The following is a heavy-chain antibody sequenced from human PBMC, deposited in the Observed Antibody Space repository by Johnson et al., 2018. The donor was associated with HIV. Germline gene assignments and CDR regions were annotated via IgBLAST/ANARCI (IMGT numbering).Heavy chain of an antibody. D-gene: IGHD4-11*01. CDR1: GFTFDDYA. CDR2: INWNSGSI. CDR3: ARDTYTHRTTVTESAFDI. Sequence: VQLVESGGGLVQPGRSLRLSCAASGFTFDDYAMNWVRQAPGKGLEWVSGINWNSGSIAYADSVKGRFTISRDNAKKSLYLQMNSLRPEDSALYYCARDTYTHRTTVTESAFDIWGQGTMCTVSS. V-gene: IGHV3-9*01. J-gene: IGHJ3*02.